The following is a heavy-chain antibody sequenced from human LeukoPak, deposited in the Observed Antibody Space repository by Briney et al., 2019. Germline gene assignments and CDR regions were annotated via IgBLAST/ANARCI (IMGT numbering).Heavy chain of an antibody. D-gene: IGHD3-9*01. J-gene: IGHJ4*02. CDR3: AKWGDYDILTGYYDPDY. V-gene: IGHV3-23*01. CDR1: GFTFTNYA. Sequence: HPGASLRLSCAASGFTFTNYAMYWVRQAPGKGLEWVSAVSGRDDSTYYADSVTGRFTISRDTSKNTLYLQMNSLRAEDTAVYYCAKWGDYDILTGYYDPDYWGQGTLVTVSS. CDR2: VSGRDDST.